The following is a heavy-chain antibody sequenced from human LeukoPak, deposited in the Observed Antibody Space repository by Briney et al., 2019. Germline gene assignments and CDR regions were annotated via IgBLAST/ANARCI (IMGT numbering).Heavy chain of an antibody. D-gene: IGHD6-6*01. CDR3: ARAGQFISARPISFDY. Sequence: SETLSLTCTVSGGSISNYYWNWIRQPPGKGLEWIGYIYYSGSTNSNPSLKSRVTISVDTSKNQFSLKLSSVTAADTAVYYCARAGQFISARPISFDYWGQGTQVTVSS. V-gene: IGHV4-59*01. CDR1: GGSISNYY. CDR2: IYYSGST. J-gene: IGHJ4*02.